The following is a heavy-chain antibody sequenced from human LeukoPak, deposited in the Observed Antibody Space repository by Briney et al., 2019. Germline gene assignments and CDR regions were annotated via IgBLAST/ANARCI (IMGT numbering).Heavy chain of an antibody. CDR2: IYYSGST. CDR1: GGSISSSSYY. D-gene: IGHD2-15*01. V-gene: IGHV4-39*07. J-gene: IGHJ3*02. Sequence: PSETLSLTCTVSGGSISSSSYYWGWIRQPPGKGLEWIGSIYYSGSTYYNPSLKSRVTISVDASRSHFSLKLNSVTAADTVVYYCARRMKLAAKGDAFDIWGQGTMVTVSS. CDR3: ARRMKLAAKGDAFDI.